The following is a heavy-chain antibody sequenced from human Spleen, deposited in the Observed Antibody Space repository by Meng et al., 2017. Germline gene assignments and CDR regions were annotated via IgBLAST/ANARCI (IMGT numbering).Heavy chain of an antibody. Sequence: GESLRLSCAASESTLSSDVMHWVRQAPGKGLEWVAAISQDANSKYFADSVKGRFTISRDNSENTLYLQMNSLRVEDTAVYYCARDLGGIFAYWGQGALVTVSS. CDR1: ESTLSSDV. J-gene: IGHJ4*02. CDR2: ISQDANSK. V-gene: IGHV3-30*04. D-gene: IGHD6-13*01. CDR3: ARDLGGIFAY.